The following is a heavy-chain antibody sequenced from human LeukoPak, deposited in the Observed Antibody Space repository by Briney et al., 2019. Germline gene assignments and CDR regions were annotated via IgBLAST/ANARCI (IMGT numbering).Heavy chain of an antibody. CDR3: ARGGGYSGYDTQGAMIPGFDY. CDR2: INHSGST. D-gene: IGHD5-12*01. J-gene: IGHJ4*02. Sequence: PSETLSLTCAVYGGSFSGYYWSWIRQPPGKGLEWIGEINHSGSTNYNPSLKSRVTISVDTSKNQFSLKLSSVTAADTAVYYCARGGGYSGYDTQGAMIPGFDYWGQGTLVTVSS. CDR1: GGSFSGYY. V-gene: IGHV4-34*01.